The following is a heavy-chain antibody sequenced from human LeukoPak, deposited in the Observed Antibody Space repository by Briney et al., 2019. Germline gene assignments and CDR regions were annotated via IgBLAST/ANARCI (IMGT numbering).Heavy chain of an antibody. D-gene: IGHD1-26*01. Sequence: PGGSLRLSCAASGFTFSSYSMNWVRQAPGKGLEWVSSISSSSSYIYYADSVKGRFTISRDNAKNSLYLQMNSLRAEDTAVYYCARVVRGSYPFDYWGQGTLVTVSS. CDR1: GFTFSSYS. CDR3: ARVVRGSYPFDY. CDR2: ISSSSSYI. V-gene: IGHV3-21*01. J-gene: IGHJ4*02.